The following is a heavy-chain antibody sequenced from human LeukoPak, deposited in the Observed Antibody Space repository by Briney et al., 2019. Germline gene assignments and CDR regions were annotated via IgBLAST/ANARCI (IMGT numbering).Heavy chain of an antibody. CDR1: GGSISSSTYH. J-gene: IGHJ4*02. D-gene: IGHD4/OR15-4a*01. Sequence: PSETLSLICTVSGGSISSSTYHWGWTRQPPGKGLEWIGSIYYSGTTYSNPSLNSRVTISRDTSKNQFSLQLHSVTAADTAVYYCVRHDGRGGATMGAWDCWGQGSLVTVSS. CDR2: IYYSGTT. V-gene: IGHV4-39*01. CDR3: VRHDGRGGATMGAWDC.